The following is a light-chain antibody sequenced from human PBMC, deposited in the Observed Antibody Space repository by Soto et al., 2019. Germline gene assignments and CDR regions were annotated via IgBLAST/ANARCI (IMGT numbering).Light chain of an antibody. J-gene: IGLJ3*02. CDR1: RSNLGAGYD. CDR3: QSYDNGLSGAWV. V-gene: IGLV1-40*01. CDR2: ANN. Sequence: QSVLTQPPSVSGAPGQGITISCTGTRSNLGAGYDVHWYQQLPGAAPKLLIYANNKRPSGVLDRFSGSKSGTSASLAITGLQAEDEADYYCQSYDNGLSGAWVFGGGTKLTVL.